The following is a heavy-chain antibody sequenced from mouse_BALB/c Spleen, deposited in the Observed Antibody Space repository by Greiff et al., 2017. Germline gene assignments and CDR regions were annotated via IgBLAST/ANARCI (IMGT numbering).Heavy chain of an antibody. CDR1: GFTFSSYA. V-gene: IGHV5-9-4*01. J-gene: IGHJ2*01. CDR3: AKGGGSSYYFDY. CDR2: ISSGGSYT. D-gene: IGHD1-1*01. Sequence: EVKVVESGGGLVKPGGSLKLSCAASGFTFSSYAMSWVRQSPEKRLEWVAEISSGGSYTYYPDTVTGRFTISRDNAKNTLYLEMSSLRSEDTAMYYCAKGGGSSYYFDYWGQGTTLTVSS.